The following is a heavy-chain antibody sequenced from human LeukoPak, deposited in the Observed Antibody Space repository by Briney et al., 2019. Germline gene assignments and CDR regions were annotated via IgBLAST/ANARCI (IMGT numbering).Heavy chain of an antibody. CDR2: IKSKTDGGTI. D-gene: IGHD2-21*02. CDR1: GFTFRNAW. Sequence: GGSLRLSCAASGFTFRNAWMSWVRQAPGKGLEWVGRIKSKTDGGTIEYAAPAKGRFTISRDDSKDTVYLQMNSLKTEDTAVYYCTTTLSVTARGYWGQGTLVTVSS. J-gene: IGHJ4*02. CDR3: TTTLSVTARGY. V-gene: IGHV3-15*01.